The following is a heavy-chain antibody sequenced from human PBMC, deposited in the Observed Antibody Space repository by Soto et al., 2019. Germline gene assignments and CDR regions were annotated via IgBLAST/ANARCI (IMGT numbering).Heavy chain of an antibody. V-gene: IGHV4-39*07. Sequence: SETLSLTCTVSGGSISSSSYYWGWIRQPPGKGLEWIGSIYYSGITNYNPSLKSRVTISVDTSKNQFSLKLSSVTAADTAVYYCARYKSNYYYGMDVWGQGTTVTVSS. D-gene: IGHD1-20*01. CDR1: GGSISSSSYY. CDR3: ARYKSNYYYGMDV. CDR2: IYYSGIT. J-gene: IGHJ6*02.